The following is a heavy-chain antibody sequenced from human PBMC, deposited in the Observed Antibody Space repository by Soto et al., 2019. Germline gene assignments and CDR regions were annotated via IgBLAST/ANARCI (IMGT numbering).Heavy chain of an antibody. J-gene: IGHJ4*02. CDR2: IYYSGST. Sequence: SETLSLTCTVSGGSISSSSYYWGWIRQPPGKGLEWIGSIYYSGSTYYNPSLKSRVTISVDTSKNQFSLKLSSVTAADTAVYYCARQRRSANCSGGSCYPDPYDYWGQGTLVTVSS. D-gene: IGHD2-15*01. V-gene: IGHV4-39*01. CDR3: ARQRRSANCSGGSCYPDPYDY. CDR1: GGSISSSSYY.